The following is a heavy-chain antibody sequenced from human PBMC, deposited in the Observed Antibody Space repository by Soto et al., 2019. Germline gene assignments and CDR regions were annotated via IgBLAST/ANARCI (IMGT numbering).Heavy chain of an antibody. CDR2: INTYNGNT. J-gene: IGHJ5*02. D-gene: IGHD3-10*01. CDR1: GYTFTNCG. Sequence: GASVEVCCKDSGYTFTNCGICWVRQAPGQGLEWMGWINTYNGNTNHAQKLQGRVTMTTDTSTSTAYMELRSLRSDDTAVYYCARGVGSGTYYNQYNWFDPWGQGTLVTV. V-gene: IGHV1-18*01. CDR3: ARGVGSGTYYNQYNWFDP.